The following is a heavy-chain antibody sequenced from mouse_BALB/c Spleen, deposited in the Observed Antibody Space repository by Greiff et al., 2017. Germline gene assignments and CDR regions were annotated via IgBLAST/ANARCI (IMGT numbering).Heavy chain of an antibody. CDR1: GFNIKDTY. CDR2: IDPANGNT. D-gene: IGHD2-4*01. Sequence: EVQLQQSGAELVKPGASVKLSCTASGFNIKDTYMHWVKQRPEQGLEWIGRIDPANGNTKYDPKFQGKATITADTSSNTAYLQLSSLTSEDTAVYYCARGEDYDYDGCVDYWGQGTSVTVSS. J-gene: IGHJ4*01. CDR3: ARGEDYDYDGCVDY. V-gene: IGHV14-3*02.